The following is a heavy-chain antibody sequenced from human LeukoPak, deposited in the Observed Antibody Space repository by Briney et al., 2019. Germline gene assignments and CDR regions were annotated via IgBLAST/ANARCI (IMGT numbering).Heavy chain of an antibody. CDR1: GYTFTGYY. D-gene: IGHD2-21*02. V-gene: IGHV1-46*01. CDR2: INPSGHWT. CDR3: ARDNSVRDTAWWFDP. J-gene: IGHJ5*02. Sequence: ASVKVSCKASGYTFTGYYMHWVRQARGQGLEWMGLINPSGHWTSYAQKFQGRVTLTRDVSTSTDYLELSSLRSEDTAVYYCARDNSVRDTAWWFDPWGQGTLVTVSS.